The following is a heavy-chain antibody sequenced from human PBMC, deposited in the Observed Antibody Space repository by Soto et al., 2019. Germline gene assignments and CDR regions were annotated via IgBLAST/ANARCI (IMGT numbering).Heavy chain of an antibody. CDR1: GFTFSSYA. D-gene: IGHD7-27*01. V-gene: IGHV3-30-3*01. Sequence: GGSLRLSCAASGFTFSSYAMHWVRQAPGKGLEWVAVISYDGSNKYYADSVKGRFTISRDNSKNTLYLQMNSLRAEDTAVYYCAPEPDELGIGNWFDPWGQGTLVTVSS. CDR3: APEPDELGIGNWFDP. J-gene: IGHJ5*02. CDR2: ISYDGSNK.